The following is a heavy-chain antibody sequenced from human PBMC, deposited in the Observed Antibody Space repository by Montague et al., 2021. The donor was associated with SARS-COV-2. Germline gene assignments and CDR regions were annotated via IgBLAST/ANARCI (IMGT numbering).Heavy chain of an antibody. Sequence: SETLSLTCTVSGGSISSSSYYWGWIRQPPGKGLEWIGNIYYSGSTXYNPSLKSRVTISVDTSKNQFSLKLSSVTAADTAVYYCARQKMGSVTIFGVVMPDGWFDPWGQGTLVTVSS. D-gene: IGHD3-3*01. CDR2: IYYSGST. V-gene: IGHV4-39*01. CDR3: ARQKMGSVTIFGVVMPDGWFDP. J-gene: IGHJ5*02. CDR1: GGSISSSSYY.